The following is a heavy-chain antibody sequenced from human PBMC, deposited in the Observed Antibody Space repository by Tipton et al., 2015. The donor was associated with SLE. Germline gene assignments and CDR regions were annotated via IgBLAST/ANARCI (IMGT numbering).Heavy chain of an antibody. CDR2: IYYSGST. V-gene: IGHV4-59*01. CDR3: ARGWGSTSSLFDY. CDR1: GGSISSYY. D-gene: IGHD6-6*01. Sequence: TLSLTCTVSGGSISSYYWSWIRQPPGKGLEWMGYIYYSGSTNYNPSLKSRVTISEDTSKNQFSLKLTSVTAADTAVYFCARGWGSTSSLFDYWGQGTLVSVSS. J-gene: IGHJ4*02.